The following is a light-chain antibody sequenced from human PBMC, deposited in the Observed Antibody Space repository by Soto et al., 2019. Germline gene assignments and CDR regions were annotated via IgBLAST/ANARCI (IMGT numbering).Light chain of an antibody. CDR3: QQYDSSPPIT. CDR2: DAS. Sequence: EVVMTQSPATLSVSPGERATLSCRASQSVSSNLAWYQQRFGQAPRLLIYDASRRATGIPDRFSGSGSGTDFTLTISGLEPEDFAVYYCQQYDSSPPITFGQGTDWRL. V-gene: IGKV3-20*01. J-gene: IGKJ5*01. CDR1: QSVSSN.